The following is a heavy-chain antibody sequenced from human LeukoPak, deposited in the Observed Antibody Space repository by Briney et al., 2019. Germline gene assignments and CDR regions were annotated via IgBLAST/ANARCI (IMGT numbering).Heavy chain of an antibody. CDR3: AKDKSQGFDY. CDR1: GFTFDDYT. J-gene: IGHJ4*02. V-gene: IGHV3-43*01. Sequence: GGSLRLSCAASGFTFDDYTMHWVRQAPGKGLEWVSLISWDGGSTYYADSVKGRFTISRDNSKNSPYLQMNSLRTEDTALYYCAKDKSQGFDYWGQGTLVTVSS. CDR2: ISWDGGST.